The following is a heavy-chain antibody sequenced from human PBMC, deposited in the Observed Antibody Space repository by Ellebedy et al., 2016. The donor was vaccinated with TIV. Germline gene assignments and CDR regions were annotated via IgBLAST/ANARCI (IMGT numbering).Heavy chain of an antibody. V-gene: IGHV3-30-3*01. CDR1: GFTFSSYA. J-gene: IGHJ4*02. CDR3: ARGYCSGGSCYFDY. D-gene: IGHD2-15*01. CDR2: ISYDGSNK. Sequence: GGSLRLXCAASGFTFSSYAMHWVRQAPGKGLEWVAVISYDGSNKYYADSVKGRFTISRDNSKNTLYLQMNSLRAEDTAVYYCARGYCSGGSCYFDYWGQGTLVTVSS.